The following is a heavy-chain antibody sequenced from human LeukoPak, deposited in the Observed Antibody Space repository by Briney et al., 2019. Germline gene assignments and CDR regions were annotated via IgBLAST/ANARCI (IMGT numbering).Heavy chain of an antibody. Sequence: PGGSLRLSCAASGFTFSRHWMDWVRQAPGKGLEWVANIKEDGSVKQYVDSVKGRFTISRDNAKYSLYLQMNRLRAEDTAVYYCMAEGSTSWEGYWGQGTLVTVSS. D-gene: IGHD6-6*01. CDR3: MAEGSTSWEGY. CDR1: GFTFSRHW. J-gene: IGHJ4*02. CDR2: IKEDGSVK. V-gene: IGHV3-7*01.